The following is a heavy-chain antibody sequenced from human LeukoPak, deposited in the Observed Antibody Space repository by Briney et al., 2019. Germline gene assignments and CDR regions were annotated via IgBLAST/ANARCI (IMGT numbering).Heavy chain of an antibody. CDR1: RFAFSVYE. J-gene: IGHJ4*02. Sequence: PGGSLRLSCAASRFAFSVYEMYWVRQAPGKGLEWIAYISSSGGTRHYADSVRGRFTISRDNAKNSLYLQMNSLRAEDTAVYYSSPLTVASDFDYWGQGTLVTVSS. CDR2: ISSSGGTR. D-gene: IGHD5-12*01. V-gene: IGHV3-48*03. CDR3: SPLTVASDFDY.